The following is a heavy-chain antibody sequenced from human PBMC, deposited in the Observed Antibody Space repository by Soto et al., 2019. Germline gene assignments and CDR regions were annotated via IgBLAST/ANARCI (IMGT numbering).Heavy chain of an antibody. CDR2: IIPISGTA. J-gene: IGHJ6*02. CDR1: GGTFSSYA. D-gene: IGHD2-2*01. V-gene: IGHV1-69*13. Sequence: GASVKVSCKASGGTFSSYAISWVRQAPGQGLEWMGGIIPISGTANYAQKFQGRVTITADESTSTAYMELSSLRSEDTAVYYCARSQGSSTSLEIYYYYYYGMDVWGQGPRSPSP. CDR3: ARSQGSSTSLEIYYYYYYGMDV.